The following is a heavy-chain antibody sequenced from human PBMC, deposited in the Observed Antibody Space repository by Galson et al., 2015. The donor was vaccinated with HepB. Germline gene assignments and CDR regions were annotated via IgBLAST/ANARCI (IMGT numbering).Heavy chain of an antibody. J-gene: IGHJ4*02. D-gene: IGHD3-10*01. V-gene: IGHV1-2*02. Sequence: SVKVSCKASGYTFTGYYMHWVRQAPAQGLEWMGWINPNSGATNYAQKSQGRVSMTRDTSITTAYMELSRLRSDDTAVYYCASDFRSYTTIRGVIAYWGQGTLVTVSS. CDR1: GYTFTGYY. CDR2: INPNSGAT. CDR3: ASDFRSYTTIRGVIAY.